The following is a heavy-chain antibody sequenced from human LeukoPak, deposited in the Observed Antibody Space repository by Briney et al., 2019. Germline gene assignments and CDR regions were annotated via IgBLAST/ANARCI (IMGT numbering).Heavy chain of an antibody. D-gene: IGHD6-19*01. V-gene: IGHV1-2*02. CDR2: INPNSGGT. CDR1: GYTFTGYY. J-gene: IGHJ4*02. CDR3: ARCGYSSGWPDYYFDY. Sequence: ASVKVSCKASGYTFTGYYMHWVRQAPGQGLEWMGWINPNSGGTNYAQKFQGRVTMTRDTSISTAYMELSRLRSDDTAVYYCARCGYSSGWPDYYFDYWGQGTLVTVSS.